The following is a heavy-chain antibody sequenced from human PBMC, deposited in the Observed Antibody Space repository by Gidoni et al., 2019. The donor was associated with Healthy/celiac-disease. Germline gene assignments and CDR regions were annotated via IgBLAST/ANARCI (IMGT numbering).Heavy chain of an antibody. D-gene: IGHD3-10*01. CDR2: IDYSGST. Sequence: QVQLQESGPGLVKPSATLSLTCPVSGGSISSYSWSWIRQPPGKGLEWIGYIDYSGSTNYNPPLKSRVTISVDTSKNQFSLKLSSVTAADTAVYYCARADGSGSYPHWYFDLWGRGTLVTVSS. CDR3: ARADGSGSYPHWYFDL. V-gene: IGHV4-59*01. CDR1: GGSISSYS. J-gene: IGHJ2*01.